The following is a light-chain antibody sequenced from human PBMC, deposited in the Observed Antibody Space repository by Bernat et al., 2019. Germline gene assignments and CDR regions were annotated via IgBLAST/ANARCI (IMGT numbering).Light chain of an antibody. CDR3: QQLNSYPIT. Sequence: DIQLTQSPPFLSASVGDRVTITCRASQVIGTYLAWYQQKPGKAPNLLIYGASTVQTGVPSRFSGSGSGTEFTLTISSLRPEDFATYHWQQLNSYPITFGQGTRLEIK. V-gene: IGKV1-9*01. J-gene: IGKJ5*01. CDR2: GAS. CDR1: QVIGTY.